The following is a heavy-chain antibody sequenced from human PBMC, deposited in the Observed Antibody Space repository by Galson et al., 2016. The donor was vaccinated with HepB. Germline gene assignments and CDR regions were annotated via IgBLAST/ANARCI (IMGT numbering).Heavy chain of an antibody. CDR1: GFTVSSNY. Sequence: SLRLSCAASGFTVSSNYMNWVRQPPGKGLEWVSFIHSGGGAYYTHSVEGRFTISTDNSKNTLYLQMNSLRAEDTAMYYCARGGPHNNYFDYWGQGTLVTVSS. J-gene: IGHJ4*02. CDR3: ARGGPHNNYFDY. D-gene: IGHD1-1*01. CDR2: IHSGGGA. V-gene: IGHV3-53*01.